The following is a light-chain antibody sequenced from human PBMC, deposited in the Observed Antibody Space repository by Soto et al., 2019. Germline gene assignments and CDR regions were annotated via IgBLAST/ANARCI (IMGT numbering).Light chain of an antibody. V-gene: IGKV1-5*01. CDR3: QQYNSIPRA. Sequence: DIQMTQSPSTLSASVGDRVTITCRASQSISSWLAWYQQKPGKAPKLLIYDASSLESGVPSRFSGSGSGTEFTRTISSLQPDDFATYYCQQYNSIPRAFGQGTKVEIK. J-gene: IGKJ1*01. CDR1: QSISSW. CDR2: DAS.